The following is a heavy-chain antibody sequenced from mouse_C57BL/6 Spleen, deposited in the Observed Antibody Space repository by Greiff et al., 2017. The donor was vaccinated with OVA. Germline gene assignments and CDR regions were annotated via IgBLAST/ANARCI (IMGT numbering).Heavy chain of an antibody. V-gene: IGHV1-54*01. J-gene: IGHJ2*01. CDR3: ARSDGTFDY. CDR1: GYAFTNYL. Sequence: VQLQQSGAELVRPGTSVKVSCKASGYAFTNYLIEWVKQRPGQGLEWIGVINPGSGGTNYNEKFKGKATLTADKSSSTAYMQLSSLTSEDSAVYYCARSDGTFDYWGQGTTLTVSS. CDR2: INPGSGGT. D-gene: IGHD2-1*01.